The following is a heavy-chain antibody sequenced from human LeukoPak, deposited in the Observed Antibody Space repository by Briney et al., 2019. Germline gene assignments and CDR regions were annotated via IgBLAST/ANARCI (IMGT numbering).Heavy chain of an antibody. J-gene: IGHJ3*02. D-gene: IGHD6-6*01. CDR2: IDWDDDK. Sequence: SGPTLLHPTQALTLTFTFSGFSLGTSGMGVSWIRQPPGKGLEWLTLIDWDDDKYYSTSLKTRLTTSKDTSKNQVVFTMTNMDPVDTATYYCARRTRAAHDAFDIWGQGTMVTVSS. CDR1: GFSLGTSGMG. V-gene: IGHV2-70*01. CDR3: ARRTRAAHDAFDI.